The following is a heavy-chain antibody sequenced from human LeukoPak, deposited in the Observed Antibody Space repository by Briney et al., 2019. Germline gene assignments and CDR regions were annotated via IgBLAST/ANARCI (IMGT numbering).Heavy chain of an antibody. CDR1: DGSVSRYY. V-gene: IGHV4-59*08. Sequence: SDTLSLTCNVSDGSVSRYYWRCMLKPPGKGLECIGYIFYSGNTNYNPSLKGRVVMSIDTPKNQFSLRLSSVSAADTAVYYCARQRDNALSYFDYWGQGTLVTVSS. J-gene: IGHJ4*02. CDR2: IFYSGNT. D-gene: IGHD1-14*01. CDR3: ARQRDNALSYFDY.